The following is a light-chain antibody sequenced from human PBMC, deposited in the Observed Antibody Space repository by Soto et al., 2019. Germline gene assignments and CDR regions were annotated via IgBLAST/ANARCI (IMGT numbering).Light chain of an antibody. CDR3: QQYGSSGT. J-gene: IGKJ1*01. V-gene: IGKV3-20*01. CDR1: QSVSNSY. Sequence: EIVLTQSPGTLSLSPGERATLSCRASQSVSNSYVAWYQQTPGQAPRLLIYGASNRATGIPDRFSGSGSGTDFTLTISRLEPEDFAVYYCQQYGSSGTFGQGTKVDIK. CDR2: GAS.